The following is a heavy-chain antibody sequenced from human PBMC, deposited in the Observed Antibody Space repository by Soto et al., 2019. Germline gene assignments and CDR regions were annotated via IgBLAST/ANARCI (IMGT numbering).Heavy chain of an antibody. J-gene: IGHJ4*02. CDR3: ATGGYYPDY. V-gene: IGHV3-15*01. Sequence: EVQLVESGGGLVKPGGSLRLSCAGSGFTFSNAWMNWVRQAPGKGPEWVGRVKSKTHGGTTDYAAPVKGRFTISRDDSQNTVFLQMNSLKTEGTAVYYCATGGYYPDYWGQGTLVTVS. CDR1: GFTFSNAW. D-gene: IGHD3-10*01. CDR2: VKSKTHGGTT.